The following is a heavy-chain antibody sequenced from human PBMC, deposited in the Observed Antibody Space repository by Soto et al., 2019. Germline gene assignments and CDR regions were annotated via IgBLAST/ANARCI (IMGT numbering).Heavy chain of an antibody. D-gene: IGHD6-19*01. CDR3: ARGLEAGAV. Sequence: QVQLVQSGAEVKKPGSSVKVSCKASGGTFSSYTISWVRQSPGQGLEWMGRIIPILGISNYAQKIQGRVTSTADKSTRTAYMELSRLRSEETAVYCCARGLEAGAVWGQGTTVTVSS. J-gene: IGHJ6*02. CDR2: IIPILGIS. V-gene: IGHV1-69*02. CDR1: GGTFSSYT.